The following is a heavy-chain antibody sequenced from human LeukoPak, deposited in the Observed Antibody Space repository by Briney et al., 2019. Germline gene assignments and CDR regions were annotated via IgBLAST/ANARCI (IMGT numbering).Heavy chain of an antibody. J-gene: IGHJ5*02. Sequence: PSETLSLTCTVSGGSISSYYWSWIRQPAGKGLEWIGRIYTSGSTNYNPSLKSRVTMSVDTPKNQFSLKLSSVTAADTAVYYCARDRGGTSLNWFDPWGQGTLVTVSS. V-gene: IGHV4-4*07. CDR1: GGSISSYY. CDR3: ARDRGGTSLNWFDP. D-gene: IGHD2-2*01. CDR2: IYTSGST.